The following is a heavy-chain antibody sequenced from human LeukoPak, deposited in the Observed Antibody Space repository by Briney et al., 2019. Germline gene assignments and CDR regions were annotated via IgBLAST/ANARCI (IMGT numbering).Heavy chain of an antibody. CDR3: ARDTRIAVAGTKRDY. Sequence: ASVKVSCKASGYTFTGYYMHWVRQAPGQGLEWMGWINPNSGGTNYAQKFQGRVTMTRDTSISTAYMELSRLRSDDTAVYYCARDTRIAVAGTKRDYWGQGTLVTVSS. V-gene: IGHV1-2*02. D-gene: IGHD6-19*01. CDR1: GYTFTGYY. J-gene: IGHJ4*02. CDR2: INPNSGGT.